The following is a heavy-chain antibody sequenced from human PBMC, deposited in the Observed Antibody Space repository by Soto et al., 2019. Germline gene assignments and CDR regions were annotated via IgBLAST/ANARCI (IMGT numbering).Heavy chain of an antibody. J-gene: IGHJ6*02. Sequence: GGSLRLSCAASGFTVSSNYMSWVRQAPGKGLEWVSVIYSGGSTYYADSVKGRFTISRDNSKNTLYLQMNSLRAEDTAVYYCARDYDFWSGYGGLYGMDVWGQGTTVTVSS. V-gene: IGHV3-53*01. D-gene: IGHD3-3*01. CDR2: IYSGGST. CDR1: GFTVSSNY. CDR3: ARDYDFWSGYGGLYGMDV.